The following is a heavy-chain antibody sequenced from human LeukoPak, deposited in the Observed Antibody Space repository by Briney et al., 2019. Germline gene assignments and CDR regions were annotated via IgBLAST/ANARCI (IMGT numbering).Heavy chain of an antibody. J-gene: IGHJ4*02. CDR2: IQYSGSKK. Sequence: GGSLRLSCAASGFTFSNYDMHWVRQAPGKGLEWVAFIQYSGSKKYYVDSVEGRFTISRDNSKNTLSVQMNSLRTEDTAVYYCVKGGRHGHSSYERGYFDFWGQGALVTVSS. D-gene: IGHD2-15*01. V-gene: IGHV3-30*02. CDR3: VKGGRHGHSSYERGYFDF. CDR1: GFTFSNYD.